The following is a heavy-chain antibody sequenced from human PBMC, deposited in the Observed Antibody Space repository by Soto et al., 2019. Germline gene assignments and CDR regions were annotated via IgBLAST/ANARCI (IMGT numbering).Heavy chain of an antibody. J-gene: IGHJ6*01. Sequence: QVQLVQSGAEVKKPGSSVKVSCKASGVTFSSYAISWVRQAPGQGLEWMGGIIPISETTNYAQKFQGRVTITADESKSTAYMELSSLRSEDTAVYYCARLQGSSTSLEIYYYYYYGMDVWGQGTTVTVSS. CDR2: IIPISETT. D-gene: IGHD2-2*01. CDR1: GVTFSSYA. V-gene: IGHV1-69*01. CDR3: ARLQGSSTSLEIYYYYYYGMDV.